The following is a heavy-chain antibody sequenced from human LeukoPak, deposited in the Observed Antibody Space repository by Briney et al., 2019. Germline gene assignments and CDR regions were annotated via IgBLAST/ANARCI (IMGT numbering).Heavy chain of an antibody. V-gene: IGHV3-53*01. CDR1: GFTVSSNY. Sequence: GGSLRLSCAASGFTVSSNYMSWVRQAPGKGLEWVSVIYSGGSTYYADSVKGRFTISRDNSKNTLYLQMNSLRAEDTAVYYCAREKPHYYGSGSYYFQFDYWGQGTLVTVSS. J-gene: IGHJ4*02. CDR2: IYSGGST. D-gene: IGHD3-10*01. CDR3: AREKPHYYGSGSYYFQFDY.